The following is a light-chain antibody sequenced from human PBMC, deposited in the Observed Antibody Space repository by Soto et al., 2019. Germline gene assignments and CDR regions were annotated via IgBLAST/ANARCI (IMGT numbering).Light chain of an antibody. J-gene: IGLJ2*01. CDR3: SSFTSSNTVV. V-gene: IGLV2-14*01. CDR1: SSDVGAYNY. CDR2: EVS. Sequence: QSALNQPASVSGSPGQSITISCTGTSSDVGAYNYVSWYQQHPGKAPKLMISEVSKRPSGVSNRFSGSKSGNTASLTISGLQDEDEAHYYCSSFTSSNTVVFGGGTKLTVL.